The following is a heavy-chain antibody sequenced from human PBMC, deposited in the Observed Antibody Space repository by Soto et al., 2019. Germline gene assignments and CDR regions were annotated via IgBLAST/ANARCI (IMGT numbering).Heavy chain of an antibody. CDR1: GGSISSGGNY. Sequence: QVQLQESGPGLVKPSQTRSLTSTVSGGSISSGGNYWSGIRQHPGKGLGWIGYFYYSGSTYYNPSLKSRVTISVDTSKNQFSLKLSSVTAADTAVYYCARAGYCSGGSCYYMDVWGKGTTVTVSS. CDR2: FYYSGST. V-gene: IGHV4-31*03. J-gene: IGHJ6*03. D-gene: IGHD2-15*01. CDR3: ARAGYCSGGSCYYMDV.